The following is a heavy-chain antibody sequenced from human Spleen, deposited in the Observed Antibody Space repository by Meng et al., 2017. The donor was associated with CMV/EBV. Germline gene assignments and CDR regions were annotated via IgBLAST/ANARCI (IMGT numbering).Heavy chain of an antibody. J-gene: IGHJ4*02. CDR2: ISYDGSNK. CDR3: ARNLGYYGSGSRGY. CDR1: GFTFRSYA. V-gene: IGHV3-30*04. D-gene: IGHD3-10*01. Sequence: GGSLRLSCVASGFTFRSYAMHWVRQAPGKGLEWVAVISYDGSNKYYADSVKGRFTISRDNSKNTLYLQMNSLGPEDTAVYYCARNLGYYGSGSRGYWGQGTLVTVSS.